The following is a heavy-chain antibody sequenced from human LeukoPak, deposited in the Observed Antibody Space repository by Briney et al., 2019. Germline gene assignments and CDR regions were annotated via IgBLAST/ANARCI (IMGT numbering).Heavy chain of an antibody. Sequence: ASVTVSCKASGYTFNTYGITWLRQAPGQGLEWMGWISGYNGKTKYAQKLQDRVTMTTNTSTTTAYMELRSLRSDDTAVYYCARAGAVVDNWFDPWGQRTLVTASS. CDR2: ISGYNGKT. V-gene: IGHV1-18*01. D-gene: IGHD2-15*01. J-gene: IGHJ5*02. CDR3: ARAGAVVDNWFDP. CDR1: GYTFNTYG.